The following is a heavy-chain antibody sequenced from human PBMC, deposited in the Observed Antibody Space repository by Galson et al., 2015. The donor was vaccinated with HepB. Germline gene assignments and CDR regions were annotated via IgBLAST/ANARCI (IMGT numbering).Heavy chain of an antibody. D-gene: IGHD6-19*01. J-gene: IGHJ6*02. CDR3: ARVIANTRVAGRYYYYNIDV. Sequence: SLRLSCAASGFMFSNYGMSWVRQTPGKGLEWVSGISGSGDSTYYADSVKGRFTISRDNSKNTLYLQMNSLRVEDTAVYYCARVIANTRVAGRYYYYNIDVWGQGTMLTVSS. CDR2: ISGSGDST. CDR1: GFMFSNYG. V-gene: IGHV3-23*01.